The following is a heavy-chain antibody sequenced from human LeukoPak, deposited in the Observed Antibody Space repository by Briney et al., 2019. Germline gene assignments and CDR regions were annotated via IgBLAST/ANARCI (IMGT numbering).Heavy chain of an antibody. CDR2: IVGSGSST. Sequence: GGSLRLSCAASGFTFSTYALSWVRQAPGKGLEWVSSIVGSGSSTFYADSVKGRFSISRGNSKHTLYLQMNTLRADDTAVYYCAKDGSNDWRWGAFDVWGQGTMVTVSS. D-gene: IGHD2-15*01. CDR3: AKDGSNDWRWGAFDV. CDR1: GFTFSTYA. J-gene: IGHJ3*01. V-gene: IGHV3-23*01.